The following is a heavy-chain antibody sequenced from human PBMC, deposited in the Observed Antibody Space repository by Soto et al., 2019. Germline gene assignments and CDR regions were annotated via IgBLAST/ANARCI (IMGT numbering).Heavy chain of an antibody. J-gene: IGHJ4*02. D-gene: IGHD3-22*01. Sequence: GGSLRLSCAASGFTFSSYSMNWVRQAPGKGLEWVSSISSSSSYIYYTDSVKGRFTISRDNAKNSLYLQMNSLRAEDTAVYYCARDLGLFIFDYWGQGTLVTVSS. CDR3: ARDLGLFIFDY. CDR2: ISSSSSYI. CDR1: GFTFSSYS. V-gene: IGHV3-21*01.